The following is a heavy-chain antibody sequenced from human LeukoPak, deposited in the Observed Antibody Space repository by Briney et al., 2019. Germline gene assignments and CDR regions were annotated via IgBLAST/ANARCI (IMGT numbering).Heavy chain of an antibody. J-gene: IGHJ6*03. CDR1: GGSITNYY. D-gene: IGHD4-11*01. Sequence: SETLSLTCTVSGGSITNYYWTWIRQPPGKGLEWIGYTHYSGSTNYNPSLKSRVTISVDTSKNQFSLKLSSVTAADTAVYYCARASVTYYYYYYMDVWGKGTTVTVSS. CDR2: THYSGST. V-gene: IGHV4-59*01. CDR3: ARASVTYYYYYYMDV.